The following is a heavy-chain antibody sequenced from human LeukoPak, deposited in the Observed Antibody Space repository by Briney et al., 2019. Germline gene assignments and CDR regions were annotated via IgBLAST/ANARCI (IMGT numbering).Heavy chain of an antibody. J-gene: IGHJ4*02. CDR1: GFPFSGYW. Sequence: GGSLRLSCAASGFPFSGYWMTWVRQAPGRGLEWVATIKEDGSEAYFGDSVKGRFAISRDNAKNSLYLQMNSLRGEGTAVYYCARGSGYTLYYFDYWGQGTLVTVSS. D-gene: IGHD3-3*01. CDR3: ARGSGYTLYYFDY. CDR2: IKEDGSEA. V-gene: IGHV3-7*02.